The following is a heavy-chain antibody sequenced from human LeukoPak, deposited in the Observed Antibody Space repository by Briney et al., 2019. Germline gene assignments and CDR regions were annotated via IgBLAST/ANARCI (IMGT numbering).Heavy chain of an antibody. D-gene: IGHD6-6*01. Sequence: SSETLSLTCTVSGDTVSSDSYYWSWIRQPPGKGLEWIGYIYYSVTTNYNPSLKSRVTISVDTSKNQFSLKLSSVTAADTAVYYCASLIAARFDPWGQGTLVTVSS. CDR2: IYYSVTT. CDR1: GDTVSSDSYY. CDR3: ASLIAARFDP. J-gene: IGHJ5*02. V-gene: IGHV4-61*01.